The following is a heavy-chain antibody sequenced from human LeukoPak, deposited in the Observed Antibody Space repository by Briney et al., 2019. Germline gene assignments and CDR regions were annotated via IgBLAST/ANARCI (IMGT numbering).Heavy chain of an antibody. D-gene: IGHD3-10*01. CDR1: GFTFSSYA. Sequence: GRSLRLSCAASGFTFSSYAMHWVRQAPGKGLEWVAVVSYDGYNKYYTDSVKGRFTISRDNSKNTLYLQMNSLRPEDTAIYYCAREGYYGSGSPPSLYFDYWGQGTLVTVSS. V-gene: IGHV3-30*04. CDR3: AREGYYGSGSPPSLYFDY. CDR2: VSYDGYNK. J-gene: IGHJ4*02.